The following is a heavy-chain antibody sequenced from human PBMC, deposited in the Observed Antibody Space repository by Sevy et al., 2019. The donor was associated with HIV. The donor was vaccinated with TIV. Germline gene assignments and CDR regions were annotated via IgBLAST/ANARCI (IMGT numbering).Heavy chain of an antibody. D-gene: IGHD1-7*01. CDR1: GYTFTGYY. J-gene: IGHJ3*02. CDR2: INPNSGGT. Sequence: ASVKVSCKASGYTFTGYYMHWVRQAPGQGLEWMGWINPNSGGTNYGQKFQGRVTMTRDTSISTAYMELSRLRSDDTAVYYCARGGITGASDAFDIWGQGTMVTVSS. V-gene: IGHV1-2*02. CDR3: ARGGITGASDAFDI.